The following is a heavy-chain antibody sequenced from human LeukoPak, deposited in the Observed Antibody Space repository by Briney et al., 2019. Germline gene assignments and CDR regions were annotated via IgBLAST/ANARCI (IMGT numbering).Heavy chain of an antibody. CDR2: ISWNSGSI. CDR3: AKGLNYDFWSGYLDY. D-gene: IGHD3-3*01. CDR1: GFTFDDYA. Sequence: GGSLRLSCAASGFTFDDYAVHWVRQAPGKGLEWVSGISWNSGSIGYADSVKGRFTISRDNAKNSLYLQMNSLRAEDTALYYCAKGLNYDFWSGYLDYWGQGTLVTVSS. V-gene: IGHV3-9*01. J-gene: IGHJ4*02.